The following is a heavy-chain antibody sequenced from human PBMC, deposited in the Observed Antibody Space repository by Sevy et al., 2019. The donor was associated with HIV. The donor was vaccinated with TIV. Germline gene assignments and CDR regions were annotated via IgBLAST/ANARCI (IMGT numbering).Heavy chain of an antibody. CDR1: GFTFSTYW. CDR2: INEDGTEK. CDR3: ARDNATVSRRGLRYYYYGTDV. J-gene: IGHJ6*02. V-gene: IGHV3-7*01. Sequence: GGSLRLSCAASGFTFSTYWMSWFRQAPGNGLEWVANINEDGTEKFYVDSVKGRFTMSRDKAKNSLYLQMNSLRAEDAAVYYCARDNATVSRRGLRYYYYGTDVSGQWTSVTVSS. D-gene: IGHD2-2*01.